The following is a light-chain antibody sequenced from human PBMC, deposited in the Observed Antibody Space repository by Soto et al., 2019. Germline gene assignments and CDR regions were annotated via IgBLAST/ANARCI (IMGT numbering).Light chain of an antibody. CDR3: QQYYSYPQLT. CDR2: AAS. CDR1: QGISSY. Sequence: AIRMTQSPSSLSASTGDRVTITCRASQGISSYLAWYQQKPGKAPKLLIYAASTLQSGVPSRFSGSRSETDFSLTISCLKSEDFATYYRQQYYSYPQLTFRGGTKVEIK. V-gene: IGKV1-8*01. J-gene: IGKJ4*01.